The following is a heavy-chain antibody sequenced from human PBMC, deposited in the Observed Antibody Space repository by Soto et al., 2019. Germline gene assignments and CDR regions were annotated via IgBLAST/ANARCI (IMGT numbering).Heavy chain of an antibody. CDR3: ARDRYGTMVRGVSYGMDV. V-gene: IGHV1-69*06. CDR2: IIPIFGTA. D-gene: IGHD3-10*01. Sequence: SVKVSCKASGGTFSSYAISWVRQAPGQGLEWMGGIIPIFGTANYAQKFQGRVTITADKSASTAYMELSSLRSEDTAVYYCARDRYGTMVRGVSYGMDVWGQGTTVTVSS. J-gene: IGHJ6*02. CDR1: GGTFSSYA.